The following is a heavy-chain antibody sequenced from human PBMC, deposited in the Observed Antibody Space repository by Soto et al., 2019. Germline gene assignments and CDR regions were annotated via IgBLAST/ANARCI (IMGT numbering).Heavy chain of an antibody. D-gene: IGHD4-17*01. CDR1: GFTFSSYG. CDR2: ISYDGSNK. Sequence: GGSLRLSCAASGFTFSSYGMHWVRQAPGKGLEWVAVISYDGSNKYYADSVKGRFTISRDNSKDTLYLQMNSLSSEDTAVYYCAKMATVVMYYFDYWGQGTLVTVSS. J-gene: IGHJ4*02. V-gene: IGHV3-30*18. CDR3: AKMATVVMYYFDY.